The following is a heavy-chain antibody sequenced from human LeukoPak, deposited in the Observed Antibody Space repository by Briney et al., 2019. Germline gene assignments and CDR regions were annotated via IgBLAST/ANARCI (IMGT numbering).Heavy chain of an antibody. CDR1: GYSFTIYW. CDR3: ARLVDTSMARFDY. V-gene: IGHV5-51*01. Sequence: GESLKISCKGSGYSFTIYWIAWVRQMPGKGLECMGIIYPGNSDTRYSPSFQGQVTISADKSISSAYLQWSSLKASDIAIYYCARLVDTSMARFDYWGQGTPVTVSS. J-gene: IGHJ4*02. CDR2: IYPGNSDT. D-gene: IGHD5-18*01.